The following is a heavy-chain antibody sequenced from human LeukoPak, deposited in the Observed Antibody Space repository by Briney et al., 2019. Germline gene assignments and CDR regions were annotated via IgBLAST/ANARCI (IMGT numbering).Heavy chain of an antibody. CDR3: ARLGRGSYAPYYSDY. J-gene: IGHJ4*02. V-gene: IGHV4-4*09. CDR2: IYTSGST. CDR1: GGSISSYY. Sequence: SETLSLTCTVSGGSISSYYWSWIRQPPGKGLEWIGYIYTSGSTNYNPSLKSRVTISVDTSKNQFSLKLSSVTAADTAVYYCARLGRGSYAPYYSDYWGQGTLVTVSS. D-gene: IGHD1-26*01.